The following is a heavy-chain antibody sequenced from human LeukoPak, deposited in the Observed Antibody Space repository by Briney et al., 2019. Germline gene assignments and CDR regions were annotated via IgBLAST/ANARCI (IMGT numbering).Heavy chain of an antibody. CDR1: GGTFSSYA. CDR3: ARDQDSGSGSYYNA. CDR2: IIPIFGTA. V-gene: IGHV1-69*13. J-gene: IGHJ4*02. Sequence: SVKVSCKASGGTFSSYAISWVRQAPGQGLEWMGGIIPIFGTANYAQKLQGRVTITADESTSTAYMELSSLRSEDTAVYYCARDQDSGSGSYYNARGQGTLVTVSS. D-gene: IGHD3-10*01.